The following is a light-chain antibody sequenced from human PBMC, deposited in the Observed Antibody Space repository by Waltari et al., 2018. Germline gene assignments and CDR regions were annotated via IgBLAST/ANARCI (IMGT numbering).Light chain of an antibody. J-gene: IGKJ3*01. CDR2: DAY. V-gene: IGKV1D-13*01. CDR1: QGISSA. CDR3: LQFSNYLFT. Sequence: AIQLTQSPSSLSASVGDSVTITCRTSQGISSALAWYQLKPGETPKLLIYDAYSLASGVPSRFSGSGSGTDSTLTISSLQPEDFATYYCLQFSNYLFTFGPGTKVDIK.